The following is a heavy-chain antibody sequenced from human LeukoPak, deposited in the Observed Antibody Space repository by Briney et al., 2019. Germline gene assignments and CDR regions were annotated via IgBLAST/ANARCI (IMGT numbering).Heavy chain of an antibody. CDR2: IYYSGST. V-gene: IGHV4-39*01. J-gene: IGHJ4*02. CDR1: GGSISSSSYY. Sequence: SSETLSLTCTVSGGSISSSSYYWGWIRQPPGKGLEWIGSIYYSGSTYYNPSLKSRVTISVDTSKNQFSLKLSSVTAADTAVYYCARASRVATIDYWGQGTLVTVSS. D-gene: IGHD2-15*01. CDR3: ARASRVATIDY.